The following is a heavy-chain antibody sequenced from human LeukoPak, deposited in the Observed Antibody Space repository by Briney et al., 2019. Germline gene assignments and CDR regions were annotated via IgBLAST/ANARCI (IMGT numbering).Heavy chain of an antibody. D-gene: IGHD5-18*01. J-gene: IGHJ4*02. CDR2: ISAHTGHT. V-gene: IGHV1-18*01. CDR3: ARASGYSYGPRVY. Sequence: ASVKVSCKASGYTFSSYGVTWVRQAPGQGLEWMGWISAHTGHTSYAQKLQDRITMTTDTSTSTAYMELRSLRSDDTAVYFCARASGYSYGPRVYWGQGTLVTVSS. CDR1: GYTFSSYG.